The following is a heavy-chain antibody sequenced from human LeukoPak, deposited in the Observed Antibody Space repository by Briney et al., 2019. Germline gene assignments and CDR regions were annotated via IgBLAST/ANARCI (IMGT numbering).Heavy chain of an antibody. D-gene: IGHD3-22*01. CDR3: ARDAYDSSGYSFDY. CDR2: IYYSGST. CDR1: GGSISSYY. V-gene: IGHV4-59*12. Sequence: SETLSLTCTVSGGSISSYYWSWIRQPPGKGLEWIGYIYYSGSTNYNPSLKSRVTISVDKSKNQFSLELSSVTAADTAVYYCARDAYDSSGYSFDYWGQGTLVTVSS. J-gene: IGHJ4*02.